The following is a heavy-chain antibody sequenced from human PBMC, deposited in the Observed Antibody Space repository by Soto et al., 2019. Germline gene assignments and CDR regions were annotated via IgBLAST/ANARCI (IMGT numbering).Heavy chain of an antibody. Sequence: QVQLVQSGAEVKKPGSSVKVSCKASGGTFSSYAISWVRQAPGQGLEWMGGIIPIFGTANYAQKFQGRVTITADETTSTAYMELGSLRSEDTAVYYCAKPSDPSHYYYGMDVWGQGTTVTVSS. V-gene: IGHV1-69*12. CDR2: IIPIFGTA. CDR3: AKPSDPSHYYYGMDV. CDR1: GGTFSSYA. J-gene: IGHJ6*02.